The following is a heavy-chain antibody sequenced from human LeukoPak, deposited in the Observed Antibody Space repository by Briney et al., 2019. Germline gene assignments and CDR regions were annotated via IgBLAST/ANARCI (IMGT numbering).Heavy chain of an antibody. CDR3: ARGADRAKIAY. Sequence: KPSETLSLTCAVYGGSFSGYYWSWIRQPPGKGLEWIGEMHPSGSTNYNPSLKNRVTISLDTSKNQFSLNLSSVTAADTAVYYCARGADRAKIAYWGLGTLVLVSS. CDR2: MHPSGST. V-gene: IGHV4-34*01. J-gene: IGHJ4*02. CDR1: GGSFSGYY.